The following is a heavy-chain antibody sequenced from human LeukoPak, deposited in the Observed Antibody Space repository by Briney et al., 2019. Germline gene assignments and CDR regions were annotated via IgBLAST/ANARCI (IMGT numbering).Heavy chain of an antibody. CDR2: INPSGGST. D-gene: IGHD2-2*01. J-gene: IGHJ5*02. Sequence: ASVKVSCKASGYTFTSYYMHWVRQAPGQGLEWMGIINPSGGSTSYAQKFQGRVTMTRDTSTSTVYMELSSLRSEDTAVYYCARFIVVVPAARDNWFDPWGQGTLVTVSS. CDR3: ARFIVVVPAARDNWFDP. CDR1: GYTFTSYY. V-gene: IGHV1-46*01.